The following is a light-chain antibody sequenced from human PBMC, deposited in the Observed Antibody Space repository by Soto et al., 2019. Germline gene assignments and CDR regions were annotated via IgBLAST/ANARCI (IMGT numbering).Light chain of an antibody. CDR3: QQTYSSPSIT. J-gene: IGKJ5*01. Sequence: EIVMTQSPATLSVSPGERATLSCRASQSVSSNLAWYQQKPGQAPRLLLYGASTRATGIPARFSGSGSGTEFTLSISSLQPEDFATYYCQQTYSSPSITFGQGTRLEI. V-gene: IGKV3-15*01. CDR1: QSVSSN. CDR2: GAS.